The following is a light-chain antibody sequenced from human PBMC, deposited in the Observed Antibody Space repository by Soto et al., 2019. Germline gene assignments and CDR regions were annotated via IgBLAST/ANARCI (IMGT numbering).Light chain of an antibody. V-gene: IGLV2-14*01. CDR3: SSYTSTSTLVV. J-gene: IGLJ2*01. CDR1: SNDIGGYNY. Sequence: QSAVTQPASVSGSPGQSITISCTGTSNDIGGYNYVSWYQHRPGEAPKLMIYEVRNRPSGVSSRFSGSKSDNTASLTISGLHAEDEADYYCSSYTSTSTLVVLGGGTKLTVL. CDR2: EVR.